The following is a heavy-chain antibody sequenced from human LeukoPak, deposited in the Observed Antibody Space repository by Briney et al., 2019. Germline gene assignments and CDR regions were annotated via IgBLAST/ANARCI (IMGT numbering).Heavy chain of an antibody. D-gene: IGHD5-18*01. CDR2: INPNSGGT. J-gene: IGHJ4*02. CDR1: GYSFTGHY. CDR3: ARVDTAMVPYFDY. V-gene: IGHV1-2*02. Sequence: ASVKVSCKASGYSFTGHYIHWVRQAPGQGLEWMGWINPNSGGTKYAQKFQGRVTMTRDTSISTAYMELSRLRSDDTAVCYCARVDTAMVPYFDYWGQGTLVTVSS.